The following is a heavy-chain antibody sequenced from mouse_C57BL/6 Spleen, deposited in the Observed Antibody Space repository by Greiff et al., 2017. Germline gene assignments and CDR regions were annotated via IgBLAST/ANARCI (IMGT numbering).Heavy chain of an antibody. CDR1: GYTFTSYG. D-gene: IGHD1-1*01. CDR2: IYPRSGNT. V-gene: IGHV1-81*01. J-gene: IGHJ1*03. Sequence: QVQLQQSGAELARPGASVKLSCKASGYTFTSYGISWVKQRTGQGLEWIGEIYPRSGNTYYNEKFKGKATLTADKSSSTAYMGLRSLTSEDSAVYFCARKGYYGSSHWYFDVWGTGTTVTVSS. CDR3: ARKGYYGSSHWYFDV.